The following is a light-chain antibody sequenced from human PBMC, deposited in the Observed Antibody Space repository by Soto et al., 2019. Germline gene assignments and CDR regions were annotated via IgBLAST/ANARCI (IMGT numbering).Light chain of an antibody. CDR3: QQYNNWPLT. V-gene: IGKV3-15*01. CDR2: AAS. Sequence: EIVLTQSPATLSLSPGERATLSCRASQSVRSSLAWYQQKPGQAPRLLIYAASTRATGLPARFSGSGSGTEFTLTISNLQSEDFAVYSCQQYNNWPLTFGQGTKVDIK. J-gene: IGKJ1*01. CDR1: QSVRSS.